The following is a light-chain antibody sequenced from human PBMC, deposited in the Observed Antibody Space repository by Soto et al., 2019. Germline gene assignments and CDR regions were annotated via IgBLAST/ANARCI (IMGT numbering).Light chain of an antibody. CDR1: QGISNY. J-gene: IGKJ1*01. CDR3: QKYNSAPPWT. CDR2: AAS. Sequence: DIQMTQSPSSLSASVGDRVTITCRASQGISNYLAWYQQKPGKVPKLLIYAASTLQSGVPSRFRSSRSETDFTLTISSLRPEDVATYYCQKYNSAPPWTFGQGTKVEIK. V-gene: IGKV1-27*01.